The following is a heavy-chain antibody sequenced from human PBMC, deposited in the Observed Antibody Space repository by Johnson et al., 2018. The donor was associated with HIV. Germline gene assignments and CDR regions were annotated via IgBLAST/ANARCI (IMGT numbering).Heavy chain of an antibody. CDR2: IYSGGSP. CDR1: GFTFSSYA. Sequence: QVLLVESGGGVVQPGRSLRLSCAASGFTFSSYAMHWVRQAPGKGLAWVSVIYSGGSPYYADSVKGRFTISRDNSKNTLYLQMNSLRAEDTAVYYCAQENFEWELGAFDIWGQGTMVTVSS. V-gene: IGHV3-NL1*01. D-gene: IGHD1-26*01. J-gene: IGHJ3*02. CDR3: AQENFEWELGAFDI.